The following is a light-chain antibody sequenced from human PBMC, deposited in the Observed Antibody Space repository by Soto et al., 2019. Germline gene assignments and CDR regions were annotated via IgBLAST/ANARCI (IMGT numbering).Light chain of an antibody. V-gene: IGKV1-6*01. CDR1: QAIGND. CDR3: LQDYRGWT. CDR2: DVS. Sequence: AIPMTQSPSSLSASVGDRVTITCRASQAIGNDLGWYQQKPGKAPKVLIYDVSTLQTGVPSRFSGSGSGTDFTLTISSLQPEDFATYYCLQDYRGWTFGQGTKVEIK. J-gene: IGKJ1*01.